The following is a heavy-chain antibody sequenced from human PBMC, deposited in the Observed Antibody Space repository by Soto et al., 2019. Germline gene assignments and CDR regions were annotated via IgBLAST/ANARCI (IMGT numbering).Heavy chain of an antibody. CDR1: GGTFSSYT. CDR3: AKVSSSSFQPKNYYGMDV. J-gene: IGHJ6*02. Sequence: SVKVSCKASGGTFSSYTISWVRQAPGQGLEWMGGIIPIFGTANYAQKFQGRVTITADESTSTAYMELSSLRAEDTAVYYCAKVSSSSFQPKNYYGMDVWGQGTTVTVSS. V-gene: IGHV1-69*13. D-gene: IGHD6-6*01. CDR2: IIPIFGTA.